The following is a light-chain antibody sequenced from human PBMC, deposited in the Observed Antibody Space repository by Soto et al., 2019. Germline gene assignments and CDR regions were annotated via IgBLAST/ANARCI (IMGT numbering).Light chain of an antibody. CDR1: SSNIGNNY. CDR2: ENN. J-gene: IGLJ3*02. CDR3: GTWDSSLSRWV. Sequence: QSVLTQPPSVSAAPGQKVTISCSGSSSNIGNNYVSWYQQLPGTAPKLLIYENNKRPSGIPDRFSGSKSGTSATLGITGLQTGDEADYYCGTWDSSLSRWVFGGGTKVTVL. V-gene: IGLV1-51*02.